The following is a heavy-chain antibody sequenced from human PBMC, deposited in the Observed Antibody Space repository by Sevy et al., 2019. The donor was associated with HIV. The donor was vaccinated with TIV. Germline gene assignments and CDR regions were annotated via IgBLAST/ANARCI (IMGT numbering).Heavy chain of an antibody. CDR2: IYPGDSDP. CDR1: GYTFTRHW. D-gene: IGHD3-22*01. Sequence: GGSLRLSCKGSGYTFTRHWIGWVRQMHGKGLEWMGLIYPGDSDPRYSPRYSPSFQGQVTISSDKSSTTAYLQWSSLKASDTAIYYCARPADYDDSSGSLDWGQGTLVTVSS. V-gene: IGHV5-51*01. CDR3: ARPADYDDSSGSLD. J-gene: IGHJ4*02.